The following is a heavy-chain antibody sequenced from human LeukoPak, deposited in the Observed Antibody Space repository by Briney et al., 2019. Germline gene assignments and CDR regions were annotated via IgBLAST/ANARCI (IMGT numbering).Heavy chain of an antibody. D-gene: IGHD3-3*01. CDR1: GFTFSSYA. CDR2: ISGSGGST. CDR3: AKERYDFWSGYYFYYFDY. J-gene: IGHJ4*02. V-gene: IGHV3-23*01. Sequence: GSLRLSCAASGFTFSSYAMSWVRQAPGKGLGWVSAISGSGGSTYYADSVKGRFTISRDNSKNTLYLQMNSLRAEDTAVYYCAKERYDFWSGYYFYYFDYWGQGTLVTVSS.